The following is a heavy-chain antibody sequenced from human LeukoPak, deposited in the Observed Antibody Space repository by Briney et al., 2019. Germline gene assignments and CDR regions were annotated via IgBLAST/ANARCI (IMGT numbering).Heavy chain of an antibody. J-gene: IGHJ5*02. V-gene: IGHV1-2*02. CDR1: GYTFTGFY. CDR2: INPNSGGT. Sequence: ASVKVSCKASGYTFTGFYMNWVRQAPGQGLEWMGWINPNSGGTNYAQKFQGRVTMTRDTSISTAYMELSRLRSDDTAVYYCARVRAVAGSRSWFDPWGQGTLVTVSS. D-gene: IGHD6-19*01. CDR3: ARVRAVAGSRSWFDP.